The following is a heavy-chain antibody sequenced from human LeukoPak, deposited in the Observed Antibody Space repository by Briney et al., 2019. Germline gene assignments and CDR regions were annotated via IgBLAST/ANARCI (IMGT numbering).Heavy chain of an antibody. CDR3: AKVAGFLSDSRSLDY. J-gene: IGHJ4*02. Sequence: GSLRLSCAASGFTFSNYAMSWVRQAPGKGLEWVSTISGPGGATFYADSVKGRFTISRDNSKNTLYLQMNSLRAEDTAVYYCAKVAGFLSDSRSLDYWGQGTLVTVSS. CDR2: ISGPGGAT. V-gene: IGHV3-23*01. CDR1: GFTFSNYA. D-gene: IGHD2-21*02.